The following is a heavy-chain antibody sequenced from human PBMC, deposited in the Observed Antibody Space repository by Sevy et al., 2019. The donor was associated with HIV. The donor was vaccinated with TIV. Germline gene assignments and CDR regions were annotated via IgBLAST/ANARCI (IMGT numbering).Heavy chain of an antibody. CDR1: GFTVSRYA. D-gene: IGHD4-4*01. J-gene: IGHJ4*02. V-gene: IGHV3-30-3*01. CDR3: ARGRATVSQDGNFDY. CDR2: ISYDGSNK. Sequence: GGSLRRSCAASGFTVSRYAMHWVRQAPGKGLEWVAVISYDGSNKYYADSVKGQFTISKDNSKNTLYLQMNSLGAEDTAVYYCARGRATVSQDGNFDYWGQGTLVTVSS.